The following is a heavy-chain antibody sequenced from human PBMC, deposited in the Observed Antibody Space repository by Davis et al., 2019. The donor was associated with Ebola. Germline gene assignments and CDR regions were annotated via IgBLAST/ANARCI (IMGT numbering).Heavy chain of an antibody. V-gene: IGHV3-74*01. Sequence: HTGGSLRLSCAASGFTFSSYWMHWVRQAPGKGLVWVSRINSDGSSTSYADSVKGRFTISRDNAKNTLYLQMNSLRAEDTAVYYCAKSQPRGSYYSLLAEFDYWGQGTLVTVSS. CDR1: GFTFSSYW. J-gene: IGHJ4*02. D-gene: IGHD1-26*01. CDR2: INSDGSST. CDR3: AKSQPRGSYYSLLAEFDY.